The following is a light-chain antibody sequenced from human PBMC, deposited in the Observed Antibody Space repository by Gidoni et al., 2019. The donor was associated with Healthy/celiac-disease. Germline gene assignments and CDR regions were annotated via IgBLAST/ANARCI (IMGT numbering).Light chain of an antibody. CDR2: EGS. Sequence: QSALTQPASVSGSPGPSITISCTGTSSGVGSYNLVSWYQQHQGKAPKLMIYEGSKRPSGVSNRFSGSKSGNTASLTISGLQAEDEADYYCCSYAGSSTFGSWVFGGGTKLTVL. CDR3: CSYAGSSTFGSWV. CDR1: SSGVGSYNL. J-gene: IGLJ3*02. V-gene: IGLV2-23*03.